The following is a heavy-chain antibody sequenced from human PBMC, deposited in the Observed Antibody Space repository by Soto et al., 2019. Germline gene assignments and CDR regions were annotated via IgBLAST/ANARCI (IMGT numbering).Heavy chain of an antibody. V-gene: IGHV3-33*01. CDR3: ARDRDIVVVPAAIEYYYMDV. D-gene: IGHD2-2*02. CDR1: GFTFSSYG. Sequence: QVQLVESGGGVVQPGRSLRLSCAASGFTFSSYGMHWVRQAPGKGLEWVAVIWYDGSNKYYADSVKGRFTISRDNSKNTLYLQMNSLRAEDTAVYYCARDRDIVVVPAAIEYYYMDVWGKGTTVTVSS. J-gene: IGHJ6*03. CDR2: IWYDGSNK.